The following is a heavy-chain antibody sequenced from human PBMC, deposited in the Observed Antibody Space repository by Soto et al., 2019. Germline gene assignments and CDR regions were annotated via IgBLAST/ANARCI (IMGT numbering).Heavy chain of an antibody. V-gene: IGHV4-39*01. D-gene: IGHD6-13*01. Sequence: SETLSLTCTVSGGAINSTVYYWGWIRQPPGKGLEWIGRSNYGGPTYYSPSLQSRVTISLDTAKNHFSLNLRSVTAADTAVYYCARHGAYSTSVYYYYGMDVWGQGTTVTVSS. CDR3: ARHGAYSTSVYYYYGMDV. J-gene: IGHJ6*02. CDR1: GGAINSTVYY. CDR2: SNYGGPT.